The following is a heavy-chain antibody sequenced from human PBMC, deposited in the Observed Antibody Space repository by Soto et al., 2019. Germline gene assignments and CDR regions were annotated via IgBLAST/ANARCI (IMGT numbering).Heavy chain of an antibody. CDR2: ISGGAATT. D-gene: IGHD2-15*01. Sequence: EVQLLESGGGLVQPGGSLRLSCAASGFTFSSYAMSWVRQAPGKGLKWVSAISGGAATTFYADSVKGRFTVSRDNSKNTLYLQMNSLRAEDTAVYYCARGPRYCSGYSCDYYMDVWGKGTTVTVSS. V-gene: IGHV3-23*01. CDR3: ARGPRYCSGYSCDYYMDV. J-gene: IGHJ6*03. CDR1: GFTFSSYA.